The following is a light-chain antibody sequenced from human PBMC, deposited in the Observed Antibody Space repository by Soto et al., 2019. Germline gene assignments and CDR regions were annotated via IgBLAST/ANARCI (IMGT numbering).Light chain of an antibody. Sequence: EIVLTQSPGTLSLSPGERATLSCRASQSVSSSYLAWYQQEPGQAPRLLIYGASSRATGIPDRFSGSGSGTDFTLTISRLEPEDFAVSYCQQYGSSLITFGGGTKVEIK. CDR2: GAS. CDR1: QSVSSSY. J-gene: IGKJ4*01. CDR3: QQYGSSLIT. V-gene: IGKV3-20*01.